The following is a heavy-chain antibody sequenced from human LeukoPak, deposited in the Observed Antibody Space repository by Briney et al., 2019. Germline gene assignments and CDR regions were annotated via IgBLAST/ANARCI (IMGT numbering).Heavy chain of an antibody. CDR2: ISYDGSNK. J-gene: IGHJ4*02. V-gene: IGHV3-30*18. D-gene: IGHD3-9*01. Sequence: GSLSLSCAASGFTFSSYGMHWVRPAPGKGLEWVAVISYDGSNKYYADSVKGRFTISRDNSKNTLYLQMNSLRAEDTAVYYCAKGGYFDWLPNASDYWGQGTLVTVSS. CDR1: GFTFSSYG. CDR3: AKGGYFDWLPNASDY.